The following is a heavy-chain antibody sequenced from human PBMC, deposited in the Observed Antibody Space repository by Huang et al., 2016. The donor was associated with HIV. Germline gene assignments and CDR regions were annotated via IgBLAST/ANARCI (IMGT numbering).Heavy chain of an antibody. V-gene: IGHV4-59*11. D-gene: IGHD3-3*01. CDR1: GGSISTHY. Sequence: QVQLQESGPGLVKPSETLSLTCTVSGGSISTHYWSWIRQPPGKGLEWIWSIDYSGSTNYSPSLKSRVTILLDTSKNQFSLRVNSGTAADTAMYYCAGDHHDFWRGYRRMYFFDHWGQGTLVTVSS. CDR2: IDYSGST. J-gene: IGHJ4*02. CDR3: AGDHHDFWRGYRRMYFFDH.